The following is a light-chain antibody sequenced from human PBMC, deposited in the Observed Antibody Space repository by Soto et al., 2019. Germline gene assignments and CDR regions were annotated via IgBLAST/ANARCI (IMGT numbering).Light chain of an antibody. CDR1: QSVSSY. Sequence: EIVLTQSPATLSLSPGERATLSCRASQSVSSYLAWYQQKPGQAPRLLIYDAYNRATGIPARFSGSGSGTDFTITISSLEPEDFEVYYCQQGGTFGQGTKVEIK. V-gene: IGKV3-11*01. J-gene: IGKJ1*01. CDR3: QQGGT. CDR2: DAY.